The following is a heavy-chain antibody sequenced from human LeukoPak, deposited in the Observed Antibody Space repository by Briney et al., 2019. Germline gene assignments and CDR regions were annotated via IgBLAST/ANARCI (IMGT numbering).Heavy chain of an antibody. Sequence: PSETLSLTCTVSGVSISSYYWSWIRQPPGQGLEWSGEINHSGSTNYNPSLKSRVTISVDTSKNQFSLKLSSVAAADTAVYYCARGQEYYDFWSGYYPRYWFDPWGQGTLVTVSS. J-gene: IGHJ5*02. CDR3: ARGQEYYDFWSGYYPRYWFDP. CDR1: GVSISSYY. CDR2: INHSGST. V-gene: IGHV4-34*01. D-gene: IGHD3-3*01.